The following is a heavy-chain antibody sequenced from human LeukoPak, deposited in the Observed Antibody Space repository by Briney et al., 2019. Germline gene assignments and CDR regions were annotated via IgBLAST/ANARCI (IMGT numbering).Heavy chain of an antibody. V-gene: IGHV3-23*01. CDR1: GFTFSSYA. Sequence: GGSLRLSCAASGFTFSSYAMSWVRQAPGKGLEWVSAISGSGGSTYYADSVKGRFNISRDNSKNTLYLQMNSLRAEDTAVYYCAKDKGRGIAVGCFDYWGQGTLVTVSS. J-gene: IGHJ4*02. CDR2: ISGSGGST. CDR3: AKDKGRGIAVGCFDY. D-gene: IGHD6-19*01.